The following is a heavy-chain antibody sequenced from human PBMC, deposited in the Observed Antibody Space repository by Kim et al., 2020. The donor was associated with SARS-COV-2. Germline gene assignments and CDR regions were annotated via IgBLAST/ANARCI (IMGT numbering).Heavy chain of an antibody. J-gene: IGHJ6*02. CDR2: IKQDGREK. CDR1: GFTSNSYW. CDR3: VRSRWMDV. V-gene: IGHV3-7*03. Sequence: GGSLRLSCAASGFTSNSYWMYWVRLAPGKGLEWVANIKQDGREKYNVDSVKGRFTISRDNAKNSLYLQMNSLRAEDTAVYYCVRSRWMDVWGQGTTVTVSS.